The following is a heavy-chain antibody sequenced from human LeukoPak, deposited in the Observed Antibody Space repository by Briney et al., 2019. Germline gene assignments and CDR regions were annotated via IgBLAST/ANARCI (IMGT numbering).Heavy chain of an antibody. CDR1: GFMFSSYA. J-gene: IGHJ1*01. CDR3: AKRSVSSGWYFQQ. Sequence: PGGSLRLSCAASGFMFSSYAMTWVRQAPGKGLEWVSGIGGNGVTTYYADSVKGRFTISRDNSKSTLYLQMNGLRGEDTAVYYCAKRSVSSGWYFQQWGQGTLVTVSS. D-gene: IGHD6-19*01. V-gene: IGHV3-23*01. CDR2: IGGNGVTT.